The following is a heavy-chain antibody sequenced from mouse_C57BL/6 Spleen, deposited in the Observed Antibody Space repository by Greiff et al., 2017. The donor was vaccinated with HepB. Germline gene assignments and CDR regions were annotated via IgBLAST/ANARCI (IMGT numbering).Heavy chain of an antibody. Sequence: VQLQQSGAELVKPGASVKISCKASGYAFSSYWMNWVKQRPGKGLEWIGQIYPGDGDTNYNGKFKGKATLTADKSSSTAYMQLRSLTSEDSAVYFCARACYDYVLAWFAYWGQGTLVTVSA. V-gene: IGHV1-80*01. D-gene: IGHD2-4*01. CDR3: ARACYDYVLAWFAY. CDR2: IYPGDGDT. CDR1: GYAFSSYW. J-gene: IGHJ3*01.